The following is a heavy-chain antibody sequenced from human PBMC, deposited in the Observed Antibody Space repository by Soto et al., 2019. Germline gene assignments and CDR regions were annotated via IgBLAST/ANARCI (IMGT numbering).Heavy chain of an antibody. CDR1: GGTFSSSA. V-gene: IGHV1-69*01. D-gene: IGHD2-15*01. CDR3: ARDQGGKSYYYGMDV. Sequence: QVQLVQSGAEVKKPGSSVKDSCQASGGTFSSSAISWVRQAHGQGLEWMGGIIPIFGTANSAQKFKGRVTITAEESTSTAYMELSSLGSEDTAGYYWARDQGGKSYYYGMDVWGQGTTVTVSS. J-gene: IGHJ6*02. CDR2: IIPIFGTA.